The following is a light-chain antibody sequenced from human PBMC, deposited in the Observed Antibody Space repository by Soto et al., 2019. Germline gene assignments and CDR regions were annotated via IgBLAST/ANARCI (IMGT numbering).Light chain of an antibody. CDR2: GAS. CDR3: QQYGSSGT. V-gene: IGKV3-20*01. CDR1: QSVSID. J-gene: IGKJ1*01. Sequence: EIVMTQSPATLSVSPGERATLSCRASQSVSIDLAWYQQTPGQAPRLLIYGASNRATGIPDRLSSSGSGTDFTLTISRLEPEDFAVYYCQQYGSSGTFGQGTKVDIK.